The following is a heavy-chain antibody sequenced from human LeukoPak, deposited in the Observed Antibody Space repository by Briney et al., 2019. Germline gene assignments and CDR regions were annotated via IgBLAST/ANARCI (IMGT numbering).Heavy chain of an antibody. CDR2: ISSSSSYI. Sequence: GGSLRLSCAASGFTFSSYSMNWVRQAPGKGLEWVSSISSSSSYIYYADSVKGRFTISRDNAKNSLYLQMNSLRAEDTAVYYCARRWRRHDSSGPIDYWGQGTLVTVSS. V-gene: IGHV3-21*01. CDR1: GFTFSSYS. CDR3: ARRWRRHDSSGPIDY. J-gene: IGHJ4*02. D-gene: IGHD3-22*01.